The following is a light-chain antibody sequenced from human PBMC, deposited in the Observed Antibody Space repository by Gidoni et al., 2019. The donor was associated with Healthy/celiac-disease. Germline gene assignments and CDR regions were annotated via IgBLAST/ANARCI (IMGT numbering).Light chain of an antibody. CDR3: QQYGSSPRT. Sequence: EIALTQSPGTLSLSPGERATLSCRASQSVSSSYLAWYQQKPGQAPRLLIYGASSRATGIPDRFSGSGSGTDFTLTISRLEPEDFAVYYCQQYGSSPRTFGQRYQGGNQT. CDR2: GAS. CDR1: QSVSSSY. V-gene: IGKV3-20*01. J-gene: IGKJ1*01.